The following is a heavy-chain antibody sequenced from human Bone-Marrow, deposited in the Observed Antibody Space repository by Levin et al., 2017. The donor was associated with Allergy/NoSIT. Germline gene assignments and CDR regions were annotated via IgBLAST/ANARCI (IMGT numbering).Heavy chain of an antibody. CDR3: ARVQRGYDVWSGYLASWFDP. Sequence: SETLSLTCTVSGGSISSYYWSWIRQPPGKGLEWIGYIYYSGSTNYNPSLKSRVTISVDTSKNQFSLKLSSVTAADTAVYYCARVQRGYDVWSGYLASWFDPWGQGTLVTVSA. D-gene: IGHD3-3*01. J-gene: IGHJ5*02. CDR2: IYYSGST. CDR1: GGSISSYY. V-gene: IGHV4-59*01.